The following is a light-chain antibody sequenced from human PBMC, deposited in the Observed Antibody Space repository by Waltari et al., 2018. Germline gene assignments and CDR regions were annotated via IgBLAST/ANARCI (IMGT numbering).Light chain of an antibody. CDR2: WAS. CDR3: QQYFKTPLT. V-gene: IGKV4-1*01. CDR1: QTILYSSSNKNY. Sequence: DIVMTQSPDSLTVSLGERATINCKSIQTILYSSSNKNYLAWYQQKPRQPPKLLIYWASTLESGVPDRFSGTGSGTDFTLTISRLQAEDVAVYYCQQYFKTPLTFGGGTKVEIK. J-gene: IGKJ4*01.